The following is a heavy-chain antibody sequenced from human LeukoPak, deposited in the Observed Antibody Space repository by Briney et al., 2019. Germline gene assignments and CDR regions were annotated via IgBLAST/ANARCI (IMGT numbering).Heavy chain of an antibody. D-gene: IGHD3-3*01. Sequence: ASVKVSCKASGYTFTSYGISWVRQAPGQGLEWMGWIGAYNGNTNYAQKLQGRVTMTTDTSTSTAYMELRSLRSDDTAVYYCARDSPDYDFWSGYYTGYYYYGMDVWGQGTTVTVSS. J-gene: IGHJ6*02. CDR1: GYTFTSYG. CDR3: ARDSPDYDFWSGYYTGYYYYGMDV. V-gene: IGHV1-18*01. CDR2: IGAYNGNT.